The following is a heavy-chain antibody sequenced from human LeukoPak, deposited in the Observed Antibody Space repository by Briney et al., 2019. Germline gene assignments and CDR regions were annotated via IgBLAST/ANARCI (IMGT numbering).Heavy chain of an antibody. CDR1: VGSISSGGYY. CDR2: IYYSGST. V-gene: IGHV4-31*03. D-gene: IGHD3-10*01. J-gene: IGHJ4*02. Sequence: SETLSLNGTVSVGSISSGGYYWSWIRQHPGKGLEWIRYIYYSGSTYYYPALKSRVSISVDTSKKQFSLKLSSVTAADTAVYYCAEGYYYGSGSYPTFDYCGQGTLVTVSS. CDR3: AEGYYYGSGSYPTFDY.